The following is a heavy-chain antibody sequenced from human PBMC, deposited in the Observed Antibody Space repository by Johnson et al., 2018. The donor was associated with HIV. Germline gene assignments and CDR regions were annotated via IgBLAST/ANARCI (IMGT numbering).Heavy chain of an antibody. CDR2: ISGSGGST. Sequence: VQLVESGGGVVQPGRSLRLSCAASGFTFSSYAIHWVRQAPGKGLEWVSAISGSGGSTYYADSVKGRFTISRDNSKNTLYLQMNNLRAEDTSVYYCAKDFGSSSWHAFDVWGQGTMVTVSS. CDR3: AKDFGSSSWHAFDV. V-gene: IGHV3-23*04. CDR1: GFTFSSYA. J-gene: IGHJ3*01. D-gene: IGHD6-13*01.